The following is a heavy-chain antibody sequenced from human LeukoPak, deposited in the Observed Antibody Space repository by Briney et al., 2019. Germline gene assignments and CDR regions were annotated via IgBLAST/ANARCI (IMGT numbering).Heavy chain of an antibody. V-gene: IGHV4-30-2*01. J-gene: IGHJ3*02. CDR1: GDSISSSSYY. Sequence: SETLSLTCTVSGDSISSSSYYWGWIRQPPGKGLEWIGYIYHSGSTYYNPSLKSRVTISVDRSKNQFSLKLSSVTAADTAVYYCARGGITIFGVVIPYAFDIWGQGTMVTVSS. D-gene: IGHD3-3*01. CDR3: ARGGITIFGVVIPYAFDI. CDR2: IYHSGST.